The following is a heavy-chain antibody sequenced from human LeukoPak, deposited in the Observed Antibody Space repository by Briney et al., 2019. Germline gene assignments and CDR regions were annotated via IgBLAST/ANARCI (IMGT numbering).Heavy chain of an antibody. CDR1: GFNFSIYG. D-gene: IGHD3-3*01. J-gene: IGHJ4*02. Sequence: QPGGSLRLSCAASGFNFSIYGMHWVRQAPGKGLEWVTFVRYDQSATVYADSVQGRFAISRDNSKNTVYLQMNSLRVEDTALYFCVKDQGECPGSRCYLRFLEYWGQGTLVIVFS. CDR3: VKDQGECPGSRCYLRFLEY. CDR2: VRYDQSAT. V-gene: IGHV3-30*02.